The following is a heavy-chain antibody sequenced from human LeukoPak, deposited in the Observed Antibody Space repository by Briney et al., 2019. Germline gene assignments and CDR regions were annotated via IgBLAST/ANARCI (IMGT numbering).Heavy chain of an antibody. Sequence: GGSLRLSCAASGFTFSSYAMSWVRQAPGKGLEWVSGXSGSGDNTYYADSVKGRFTISRDNSKNTLYVQVNSLGTENTAAYYCAKGSYYDSSGSFYFDYWGQGTLVTVSS. J-gene: IGHJ4*02. V-gene: IGHV3-23*01. CDR1: GFTFSSYA. CDR3: AKGSYYDSSGSFYFDY. D-gene: IGHD3-22*01. CDR2: XSGSGDNT.